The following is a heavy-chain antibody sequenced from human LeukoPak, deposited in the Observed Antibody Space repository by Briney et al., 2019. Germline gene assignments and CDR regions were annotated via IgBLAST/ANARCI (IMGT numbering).Heavy chain of an antibody. CDR1: GGSISSSSYY. J-gene: IGHJ6*03. CDR3: AKDRLVPPYYYYMDV. D-gene: IGHD6-25*01. V-gene: IGHV3-23*01. Sequence: PSETLSLTCTVSGGSISSSSYYWGWIRQPPGKGLEWVSAISGSGGSTYYADSVKGRFTISRDNSKNTLYLQMNSLRAEDTAVYYCAKDRLVPPYYYYMDVWGKGTTVTVSS. CDR2: ISGSGGST.